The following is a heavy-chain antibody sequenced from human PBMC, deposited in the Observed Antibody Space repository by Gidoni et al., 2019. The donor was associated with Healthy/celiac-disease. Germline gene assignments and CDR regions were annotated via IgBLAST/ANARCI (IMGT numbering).Heavy chain of an antibody. CDR2: IKSKTDGGTT. D-gene: IGHD3-3*01. Sequence: EVQLLESGGGLVKPGGSLRLSCAASGFTVSKACMSWVRQAPGKGLGWVGRIKSKTDGGTTDYAAPVKGRFTISRDDSKNTLYLQMNSLKTEDTAVYYCTTEMKDFWSDYHYYFDYWGQGTLVTVSS. J-gene: IGHJ4*02. CDR1: GFTVSKAC. CDR3: TTEMKDFWSDYHYYFDY. V-gene: IGHV3-15*01.